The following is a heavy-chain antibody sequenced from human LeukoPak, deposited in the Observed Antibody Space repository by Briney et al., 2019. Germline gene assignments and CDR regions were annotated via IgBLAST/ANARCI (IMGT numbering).Heavy chain of an antibody. J-gene: IGHJ4*02. CDR2: IIPIFDSA. Sequence: ASVKVSCKASGGTCTNYAFNWVRQAPGQGLEWMGRIIPIFDSAHYAQRFQGRITITTDESSTTAYMTLSSLTSDDTAVYYCASQDASIYSESSTSPTYSDWGQGTLVTVSS. CDR1: GGTCTNYA. D-gene: IGHD3-22*01. CDR3: ASQDASIYSESSTSPTYSD. V-gene: IGHV1-69*05.